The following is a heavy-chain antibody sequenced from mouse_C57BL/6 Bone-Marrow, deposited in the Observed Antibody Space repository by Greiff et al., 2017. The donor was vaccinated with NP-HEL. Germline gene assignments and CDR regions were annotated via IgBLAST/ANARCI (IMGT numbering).Heavy chain of an antibody. J-gene: IGHJ1*03. CDR2: IYPGSGST. CDR1: GYTFTSYW. D-gene: IGHD2-3*01. CDR3: ARLGYDGYPWYFDV. V-gene: IGHV1-55*01. Sequence: QVQLQQPGAELVKPGASVKMSCKASGYTFTSYWITWVKPRPGQGLEWIGDIYPGSGSTNYTEKFKSKATLTVDTSSSTAYMQLSSLTSEDSAVYYCARLGYDGYPWYFDVWGTGTTVTVSS.